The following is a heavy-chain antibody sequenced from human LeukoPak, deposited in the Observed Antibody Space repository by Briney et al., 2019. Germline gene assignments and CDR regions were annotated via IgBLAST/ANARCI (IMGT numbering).Heavy chain of an antibody. CDR2: ISAYNGNT. CDR1: GYTFTSYG. D-gene: IGHD4-17*01. J-gene: IGHJ5*02. Sequence: ASVKVSCKASGYTFTSYGISWVRQAPGQGLEWMGWISAYNGNTNYAQKLQGRVTMTTDTSTSTAYMELRSLRSDDTAVYYCARGLATVTHNWFDPWAQGTLVTVSS. CDR3: ARGLATVTHNWFDP. V-gene: IGHV1-18*01.